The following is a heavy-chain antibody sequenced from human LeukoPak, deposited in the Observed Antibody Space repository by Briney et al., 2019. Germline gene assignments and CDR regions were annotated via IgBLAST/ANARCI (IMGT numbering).Heavy chain of an antibody. CDR3: AKDIAAAGGPCAY. D-gene: IGHD6-13*01. Sequence: PGRSLRLSCAASGFAFSGYDMHWVRQAPGKGLEWAALIRSDGSDKYYADSVKGRFTISRDNSKNTVFLQMNSLRAEDTAVYYCAKDIAAAGGPCAYWGRGTLVTVSS. V-gene: IGHV3-33*06. CDR2: IRSDGSDK. J-gene: IGHJ4*02. CDR1: GFAFSGYD.